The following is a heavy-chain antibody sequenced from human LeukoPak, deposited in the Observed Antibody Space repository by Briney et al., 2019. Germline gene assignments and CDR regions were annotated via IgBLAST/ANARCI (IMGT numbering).Heavy chain of an antibody. J-gene: IGHJ4*02. CDR3: ARPGIAVAGMFAFDY. CDR1: GFTVSSNY. Sequence: GGSLRLSCAASGFTVSSNYMSWVRQAPGKGLEWVSVIYSGGSTYYADSVKGRFTISRDNSKNTLYLQMHSLRAEDTAVYYCARPGIAVAGMFAFDYWGQGTLVTVSS. D-gene: IGHD6-19*01. V-gene: IGHV3-53*01. CDR2: IYSGGST.